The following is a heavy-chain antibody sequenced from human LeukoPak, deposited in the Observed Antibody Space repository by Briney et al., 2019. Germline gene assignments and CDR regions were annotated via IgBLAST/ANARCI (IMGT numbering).Heavy chain of an antibody. CDR1: GGSFSGYY. CDR3: ARRDSSGYYYTRYYFDY. Sequence: KPSETLSFTCAVYGGSFSGYYWSWIRQPPGKGLEWIGEINHSGSTNYNPSLKSRVTISVDTSKNQFSLKLSSVTAADTAVYYCARRDSSGYYYTRYYFDYWGQGTLVTVSS. D-gene: IGHD3-22*01. V-gene: IGHV4-34*01. J-gene: IGHJ4*02. CDR2: INHSGST.